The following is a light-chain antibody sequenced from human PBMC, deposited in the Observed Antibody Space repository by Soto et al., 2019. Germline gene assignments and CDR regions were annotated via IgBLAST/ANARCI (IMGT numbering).Light chain of an antibody. J-gene: IGKJ3*01. CDR2: VAS. Sequence: DIQMTQSPSSLSAYVGDRVTITCRASQGISNHLAWYQQKPGRVPKILIYVASTLQSGVPSRFSGRGSGTDFTLTISSLQPEDVATYYCQKYDSSQFTFGPGTKVEIK. CDR3: QKYDSSQFT. V-gene: IGKV1-27*01. CDR1: QGISNH.